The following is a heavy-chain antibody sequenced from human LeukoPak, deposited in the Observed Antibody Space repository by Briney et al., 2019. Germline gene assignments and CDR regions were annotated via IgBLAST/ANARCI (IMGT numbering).Heavy chain of an antibody. CDR2: INHSGST. CDR3: ARHGLSYYYYYMDV. CDR1: GGSFSGYY. V-gene: IGHV4-34*01. Sequence: SETLPLTCAVYGGSFSGYYWSWIRQPPGKGLEWIGEINHSGSTNYNPSLKSRVTISVDTSKNQFSLKLSSVTAADTAVYYCARHGLSYYYYYMDVWGKGTTVTISS. J-gene: IGHJ6*03.